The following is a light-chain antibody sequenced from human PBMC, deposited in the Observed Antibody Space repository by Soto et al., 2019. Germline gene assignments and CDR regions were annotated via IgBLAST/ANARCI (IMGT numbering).Light chain of an antibody. CDR1: QNVRRN. CDR2: GVI. Sequence: EIVMTQSPATLSVSPEDRVTLSCRASQNVRRNIAWYQQKPGQAPSLLIFGVITRATGIPARFSGSGSGTEFTLTISSLQSEDSAIYYCQHYNVWPPWTFGQGTKV. CDR3: QHYNVWPPWT. V-gene: IGKV3-15*01. J-gene: IGKJ1*01.